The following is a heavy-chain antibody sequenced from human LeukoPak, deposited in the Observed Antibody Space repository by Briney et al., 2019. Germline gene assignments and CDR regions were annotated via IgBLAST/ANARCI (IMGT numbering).Heavy chain of an antibody. J-gene: IGHJ4*02. CDR2: INHSGST. D-gene: IGHD6-19*01. CDR3: ARVIAVAGGVRPRYFDY. V-gene: IGHV4-34*01. CDR1: GGSFSGYY. Sequence: SETLSLTCAGYGGSFSGYYWSWIRQPPGKGLEWIGEINHSGSTNYNPTLKSRVTRSVDTSKSQFPLKLSSVAAADTAMYYCARVIAVAGGVRPRYFDYWGQGTLVTASS.